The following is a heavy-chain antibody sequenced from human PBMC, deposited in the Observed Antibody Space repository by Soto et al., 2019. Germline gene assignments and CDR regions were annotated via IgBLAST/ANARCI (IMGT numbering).Heavy chain of an antibody. V-gene: IGHV4-59*01. CDR1: GGSISSYY. D-gene: IGHD2-2*01. Sequence: PLETLSLTCTVSGGSISSYYWSWIRQPPGKGLEWIGYIYYSGSTNYNPSLKSRVTISVDTSKNQFSLKLSSVTAADTAVYYCARAIGYCSSTSCLVDYWGQGTLVTVSS. J-gene: IGHJ4*02. CDR2: IYYSGST. CDR3: ARAIGYCSSTSCLVDY.